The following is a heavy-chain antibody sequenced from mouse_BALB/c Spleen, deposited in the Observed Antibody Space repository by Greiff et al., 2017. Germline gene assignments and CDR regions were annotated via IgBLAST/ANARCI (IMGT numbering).Heavy chain of an antibody. D-gene: IGHD1-1*01. CDR2: INPSTGYT. V-gene: IGHV1-7*01. CDR1: GYTFTSYW. CDR3: ARSRYYGSSYGEDAMDY. Sequence: QVQLQQSGAELAKPGASVKMSCKASGYTFTSYWMHWVKQRPGRGLEWIGYINPSTGYTEYNQKFKDKATLTADKSSSTAYMQLSSLTSEDSAVYYCARSRYYGSSYGEDAMDYWGQGTSVTVSS. J-gene: IGHJ4*01.